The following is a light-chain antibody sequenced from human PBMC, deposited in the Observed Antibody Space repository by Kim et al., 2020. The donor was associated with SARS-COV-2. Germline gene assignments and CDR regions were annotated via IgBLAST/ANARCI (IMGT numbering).Light chain of an antibody. CDR3: QQYNKWPPWS. V-gene: IGKV3-15*01. CDR2: GAS. CDR1: QSVSSD. J-gene: IGKJ1*01. Sequence: SPGERATLSCKASQSVSSDLAWYQQKPCQAPRLLIYGASTRATGIPARFSGTGSGTEFTLTISSLQSEDLAVYYCQQYNKWPPWSFGQGTKVEIK.